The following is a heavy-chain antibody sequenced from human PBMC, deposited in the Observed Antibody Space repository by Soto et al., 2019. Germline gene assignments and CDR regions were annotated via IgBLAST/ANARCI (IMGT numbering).Heavy chain of an antibody. CDR1: GFTFSSYG. D-gene: IGHD3-3*01. CDR3: ETDANYAFWSGSHNSFDY. J-gene: IGHJ4*02. V-gene: IGHV3-30*03. Sequence: PGGSLRLSCAASGFTFSSYGMHWVRQAPGRGLEWVAVISYDGSNKYYADSVKGRFTISRDNSKNTLYLQMNSLRAEDTAVYYCETDANYAFWSGSHNSFDYWGQGNLLTVS. CDR2: ISYDGSNK.